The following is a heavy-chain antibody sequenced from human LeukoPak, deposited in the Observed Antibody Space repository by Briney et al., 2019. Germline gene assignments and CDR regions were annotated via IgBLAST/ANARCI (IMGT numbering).Heavy chain of an antibody. CDR1: GFTFSSYA. V-gene: IGHV3-30-3*01. CDR3: ARDFGIQLLGDI. CDR2: ISYEGSNK. D-gene: IGHD5-18*01. J-gene: IGHJ3*02. Sequence: LAGGSLRLSCAASGFTFSSYAMHWVRQAPGKGLEWVAVISYEGSNKYYADSVKGRFTISRDNSKNTLYLQMNSLRAEDTAVYYCARDFGIQLLGDIWGQGTMVTVSS.